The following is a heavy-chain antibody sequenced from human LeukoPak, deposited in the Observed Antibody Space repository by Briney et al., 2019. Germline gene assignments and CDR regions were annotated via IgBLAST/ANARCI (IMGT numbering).Heavy chain of an antibody. CDR1: GGSFSGYY. J-gene: IGHJ4*02. D-gene: IGHD1-26*01. V-gene: IGHV4-34*01. CDR3: ARLSDLYNGTYLLDS. Sequence: SETLSLTCAVYGGSFSGYYWSWIRQPPGKGLEWIGEINHSGSTNYNPPLKSRVTISVDSSKNQFSLRLTSVTAADTAVYHCARLSDLYNGTYLLDSWSQGTLVTVSS. CDR2: INHSGST.